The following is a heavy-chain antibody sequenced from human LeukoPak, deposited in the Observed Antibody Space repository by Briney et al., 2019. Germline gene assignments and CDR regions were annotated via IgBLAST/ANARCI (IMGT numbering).Heavy chain of an antibody. J-gene: IGHJ4*02. D-gene: IGHD6-13*01. CDR1: GFTVSSNF. CDR2: IYGGGRT. V-gene: IGHV3-53*01. CDR3: AVQRTLWQQVLDH. Sequence: GGSLRLSCAASGFTVSSNFMTWVRQAPGKGLEWVSVIYGGGRTYSADSVKGRFTISRDSSKNTLYLQMNSLRAEDTAVYYCAVQRTLWQQVLDHWGQGTLVTVSS.